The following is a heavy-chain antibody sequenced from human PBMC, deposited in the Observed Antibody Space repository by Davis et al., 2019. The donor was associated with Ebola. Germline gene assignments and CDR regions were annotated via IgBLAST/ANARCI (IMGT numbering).Heavy chain of an antibody. CDR2: IIPIFGTA. CDR1: GGTFSSSA. D-gene: IGHD2-15*01. J-gene: IGHJ6*02. CDR3: ARGIVVVVAATRGYYYYGMDV. Sequence: SVKVSCKASGGTFSSSAISWVRQAPGQGLEWMGGIIPIFGTANYAQKFQGRVTITADESTSTAYMELSSLRSEDTAVYYCARGIVVVVAATRGYYYYGMDVWGQGTTVTVSS. V-gene: IGHV1-69*13.